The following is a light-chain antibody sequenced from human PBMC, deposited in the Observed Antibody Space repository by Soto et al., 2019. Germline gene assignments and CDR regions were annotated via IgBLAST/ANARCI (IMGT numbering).Light chain of an antibody. CDR2: DAS. J-gene: IGKJ1*01. CDR3: QQRSNWPVT. Sequence: EIVLTQSPATLSLSPGERATLSCRASQSVSSYLAWYQQKPGQAPRLLIYDASNRATGIPARFSGSGSGTDFTLTISRLEPEDFAVYYCQQRSNWPVTFGQGTKV. V-gene: IGKV3-11*01. CDR1: QSVSSY.